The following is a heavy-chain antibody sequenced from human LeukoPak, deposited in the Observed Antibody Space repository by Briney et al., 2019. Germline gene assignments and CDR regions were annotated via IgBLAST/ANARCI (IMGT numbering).Heavy chain of an antibody. D-gene: IGHD3-10*01. CDR2: INPNSGGT. V-gene: IGHV1-2*02. J-gene: IGHJ4*02. CDR3: ARDIWFGELWDLFDY. CDR1: GYTFTGYY. Sequence: ASVKVSCKASGYTFTGYYMHWVRQAPGQGLEWMGWINPNSGGTNYAQKFQGRVTMTRDTSVSTAYMELSRLRSDDTAVNYCARDIWFGELWDLFDYWGQGTLVTVSS.